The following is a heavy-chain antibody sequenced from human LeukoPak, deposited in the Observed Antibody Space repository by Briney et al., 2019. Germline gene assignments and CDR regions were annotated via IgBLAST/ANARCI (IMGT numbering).Heavy chain of an antibody. Sequence: GGSLRLSCAASGFTFSGYGMSWVRQAPGKGLEWVSAISGSGGSTYYADSVKGRFTISRDNSKNTLYLQMNSLRAEDTAVYYCAKDLGYYGSGSPTPDYWGQGTLVTVSS. CDR1: GFTFSGYG. D-gene: IGHD3-10*01. V-gene: IGHV3-23*01. J-gene: IGHJ4*02. CDR3: AKDLGYYGSGSPTPDY. CDR2: ISGSGGST.